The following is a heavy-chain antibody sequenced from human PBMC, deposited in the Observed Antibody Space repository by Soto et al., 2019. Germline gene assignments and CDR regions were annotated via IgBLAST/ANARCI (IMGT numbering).Heavy chain of an antibody. J-gene: IGHJ4*02. V-gene: IGHV1-69*13. CDR2: IIPIFGTA. CDR3: ARVFSSGWYFDY. D-gene: IGHD6-19*01. CDR1: GGTFSSYA. Sequence: SVKVSCKASGGTFSSYAISWVRQAPGQGLEWMGGIIPIFGTANYAQKFQGRVTITADESTSTAYMELSSLRSEDTAAYYCARVFSSGWYFDYWGQGTLVTVYS.